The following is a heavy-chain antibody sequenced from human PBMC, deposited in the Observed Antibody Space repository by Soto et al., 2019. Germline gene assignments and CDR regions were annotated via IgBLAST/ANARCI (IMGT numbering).Heavy chain of an antibody. J-gene: IGHJ4*02. CDR1: GYTFNSCD. D-gene: IGHD1-20*01. CDR2: MKPNSGDT. CDR3: TRVPPRAFGMDY. V-gene: IGHV1-8*01. Sequence: QVQLVQSGAEVKKPGASVKVSCKASGYTFNSCDIYWVRQASGQGLEWMGWMKPNSGDTGYPQKFQGRVTMTRNTSITTAYMELSSLTSEDTAVYYCTRVPPRAFGMDYWGSGTLVTVSS.